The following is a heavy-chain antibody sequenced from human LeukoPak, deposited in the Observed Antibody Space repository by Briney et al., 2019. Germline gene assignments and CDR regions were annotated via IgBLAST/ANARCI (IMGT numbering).Heavy chain of an antibody. V-gene: IGHV4-34*01. Sequence: PSDTLSLTCAVYGESFSGHYWIWIRQPPGRGLEWIGEINHSGSTTSNPSLNNRVTISVDTSKNQFSLKLTSVTAADTAVYYCARPRYGSGSLDSWGQGTLVTVSS. J-gene: IGHJ4*02. CDR1: GESFSGHY. D-gene: IGHD3-10*01. CDR2: INHSGST. CDR3: ARPRYGSGSLDS.